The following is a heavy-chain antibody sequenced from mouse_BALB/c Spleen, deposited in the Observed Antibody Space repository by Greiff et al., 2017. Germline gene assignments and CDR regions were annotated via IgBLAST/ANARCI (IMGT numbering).Heavy chain of an antibody. J-gene: IGHJ2*01. CDR2: ISSGGSYT. Sequence: EVKVVESGGGLVQPGGSLKLSCAASGFTFSSYGMSWVRQSPEKRLEWVAEISSGGSYTYYPDTVTGRFTISRDNAKNTLYLEMSSLRSEDTAMYYCARGGADYWGQGTTLTVSS. CDR1: GFTFSSYG. CDR3: ARGGADY. V-gene: IGHV5-9-4*01.